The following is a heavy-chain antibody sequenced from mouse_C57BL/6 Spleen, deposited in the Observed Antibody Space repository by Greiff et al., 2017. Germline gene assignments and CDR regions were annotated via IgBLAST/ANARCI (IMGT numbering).Heavy chain of an antibody. J-gene: IGHJ2*01. Sequence: QVQLQQSGAELVRPGASVTLSCKASGYTFTDYEMHWVKQTPVHGLEWIGAIDPETGGTAYNQKFKGKALLTADKSSRAAYMGLRSLTSQDSAVYDCTRRYYCNYVQYYFDYWGQGTTLTVSS. CDR2: IDPETGGT. CDR1: GYTFTDYE. V-gene: IGHV1-15*01. D-gene: IGHD2-1*01. CDR3: TRRYYCNYVQYYFDY.